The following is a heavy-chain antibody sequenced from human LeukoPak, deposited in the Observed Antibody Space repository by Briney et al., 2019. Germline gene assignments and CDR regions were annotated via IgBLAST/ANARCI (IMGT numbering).Heavy chain of an antibody. J-gene: IGHJ4*02. V-gene: IGHV4-4*07. CDR1: GGSISSYY. D-gene: IGHD6-13*01. Sequence: SETLSLTCTDSGGSISSYYWSWIRQPAGKGLEWIGRIYTSGSTNYNPSLKSRVTMSVDTSKNQFSLKLSSVTAADTAVYYCARDLGSSSWYYFDYWGQGTLVTVSS. CDR2: IYTSGST. CDR3: ARDLGSSSWYYFDY.